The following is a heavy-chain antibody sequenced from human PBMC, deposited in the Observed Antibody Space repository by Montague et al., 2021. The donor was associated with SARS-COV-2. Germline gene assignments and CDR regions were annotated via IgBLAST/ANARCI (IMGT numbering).Heavy chain of an antibody. CDR3: AREFGHCSGGHCYSA. V-gene: IGHV3-33*01. CDR2: IWYGGSNK. J-gene: IGHJ5*02. Sequence: LRLSCAASGFTFSSYGMHWVRQAPGKGLEWVALIWYGGSNKYYADSVKGRFTISRDNSKNTLYLQMNSLRAEDTAVYYCAREFGHCSGGHCYSAWGQGTLVTVSS. D-gene: IGHD2-15*01. CDR1: GFTFSSYG.